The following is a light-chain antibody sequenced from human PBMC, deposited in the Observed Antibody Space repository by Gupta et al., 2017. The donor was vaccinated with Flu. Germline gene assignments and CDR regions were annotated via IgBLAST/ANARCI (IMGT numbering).Light chain of an antibody. CDR3: SSYAGSNNWV. CDR2: EVS. V-gene: IGLV2-8*01. CDR1: GSDVGGYNY. Sequence: SVTISCTGTGSDVGGYNYVSWYQQHPGKAPKVMIFEVSKRPSGVPDRFSGSKFGNTASLTVFGLQAEDEADYYCSSYAGSNNWVFGGGTKLTVL. J-gene: IGLJ3*02.